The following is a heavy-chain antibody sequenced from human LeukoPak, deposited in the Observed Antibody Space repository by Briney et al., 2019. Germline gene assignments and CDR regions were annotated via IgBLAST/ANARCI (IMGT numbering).Heavy chain of an antibody. D-gene: IGHD1-1*01. Sequence: GSSVKVSFKASGGTFISYAISWVRQAPGQGLEWMGGIIPIFGTANYVQNFQGRVTITADKSTSKAYMKLSSLRSKDTAVYYCATQRAEGVHLYYFDYWGQGTLVTVSS. CDR2: IIPIFGTA. CDR1: GGTFISYA. CDR3: ATQRAEGVHLYYFDY. J-gene: IGHJ4*02. V-gene: IGHV1-69*06.